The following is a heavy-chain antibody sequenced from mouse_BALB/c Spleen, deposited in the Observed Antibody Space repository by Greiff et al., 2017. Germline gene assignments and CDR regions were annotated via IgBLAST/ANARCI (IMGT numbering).Heavy chain of an antibody. V-gene: IGHV3-6*02. J-gene: IGHJ4*01. CDR1: GYSITSGYY. CDR3: ARETTVVADAMDY. CDR2: ISYDGSN. Sequence: EVKLQESGPGLVKPSQSLSLTCSATGYSITSGYYWNWIRQFPGNKLEWMGYISYDGSNNYNPSLKNRISITRDTSKNQFFLKLNSVTTEDTATYYCARETTVVADAMDYWGQGTSVTVSS. D-gene: IGHD1-1*01.